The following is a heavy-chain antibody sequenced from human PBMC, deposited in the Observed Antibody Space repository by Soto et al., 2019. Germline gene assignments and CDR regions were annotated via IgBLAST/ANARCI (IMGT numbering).Heavy chain of an antibody. CDR1: GYTFTSYG. J-gene: IGHJ5*02. CDR3: ARDSAAAGRFGNGFDP. D-gene: IGHD6-13*01. V-gene: IGHV1-18*04. Sequence: ASVKVSCKASGYTFTSYGISWVRQAPGQGLEWMGWISAYNGNTNYAQKLQGRVTMTTDTSTSTAYMELRSLRSDDTAVYYCARDSAAAGRFGNGFDPWGQGTLVTVSS. CDR2: ISAYNGNT.